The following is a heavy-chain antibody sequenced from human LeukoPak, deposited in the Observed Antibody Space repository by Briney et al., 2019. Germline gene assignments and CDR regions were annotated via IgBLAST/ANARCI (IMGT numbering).Heavy chain of an antibody. D-gene: IGHD3-16*01. Sequence: SETLSLTCTVSGGSISSGDYYWSWIRQPPGKGLEWIGYIYYSGSTYYNPSLKSRVTISVDTSKNQFSLRLRSVTAADTAVYYCARVRSWGIFDYWGQGTLVTVSS. CDR1: GGSISSGDYY. CDR3: ARVRSWGIFDY. CDR2: IYYSGST. V-gene: IGHV4-30-4*01. J-gene: IGHJ4*02.